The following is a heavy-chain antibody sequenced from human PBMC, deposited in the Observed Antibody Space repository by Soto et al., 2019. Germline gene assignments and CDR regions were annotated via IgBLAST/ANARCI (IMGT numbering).Heavy chain of an antibody. D-gene: IGHD3-10*01. CDR3: AKGMVRGVVLFGFDY. J-gene: IGHJ4*02. V-gene: IGHV3-9*01. CDR2: ISWNSGSI. CDR1: GFTFDDYA. Sequence: EVQRVESGGGLVQPGRSLRLSCAASGFTFDDYAMHWVRQDPGKGLEWVAGISWNSGSIGYADSVKGRFTISRDNAKNPLDLQMNTLRAQDTALYYCAKGMVRGVVLFGFDYWGQGTLVTVSS.